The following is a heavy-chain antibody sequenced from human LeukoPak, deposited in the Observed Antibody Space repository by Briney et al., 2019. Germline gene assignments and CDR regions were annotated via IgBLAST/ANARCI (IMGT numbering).Heavy chain of an antibody. Sequence: WASVKVSCKASGYTFTGYYMHWVRQAPGQGLEWMGRINPNSGGTNYAQKFQGRVTMTRDTSISTAYMELSRLRSDDTAVYHCARDFIRQWAARPLDYWGQGTLVTVSS. D-gene: IGHD6-6*01. CDR1: GYTFTGYY. CDR2: INPNSGGT. V-gene: IGHV1-2*06. J-gene: IGHJ4*02. CDR3: ARDFIRQWAARPLDY.